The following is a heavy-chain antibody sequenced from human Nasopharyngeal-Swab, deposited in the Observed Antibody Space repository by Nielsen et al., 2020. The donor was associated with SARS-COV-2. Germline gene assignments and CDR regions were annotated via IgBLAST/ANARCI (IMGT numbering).Heavy chain of an antibody. CDR2: IRSKANSYAT. Sequence: GGSLRLSCASSGFTFCGSAMHWVRQASGKGLEWVGRIRSKANSYATAYAASVKGRFTISRDDSKNTAYLQMNSLKTEDTAVYYCTIGIVVVTETDYWGQGTLVTVSS. V-gene: IGHV3-73*01. D-gene: IGHD2-21*02. CDR3: TIGIVVVTETDY. CDR1: GFTFCGSA. J-gene: IGHJ4*02.